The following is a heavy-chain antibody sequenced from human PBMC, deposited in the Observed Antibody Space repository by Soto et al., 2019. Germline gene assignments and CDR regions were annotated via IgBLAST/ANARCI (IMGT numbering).Heavy chain of an antibody. CDR2: VSADGSTT. Sequence: SLRLSCAASGFTFTSYAMTWVRQAPGKGLEWVSTVSADGSTTYYADSVKGRFTISRDNTKSSLFLQMNSLGVEDTAVYYCARGGGGGLFEHWGQGVLVTVSS. J-gene: IGHJ4*02. V-gene: IGHV3-23*01. D-gene: IGHD2-21*01. CDR3: ARGGGGGLFEH. CDR1: GFTFTSYA.